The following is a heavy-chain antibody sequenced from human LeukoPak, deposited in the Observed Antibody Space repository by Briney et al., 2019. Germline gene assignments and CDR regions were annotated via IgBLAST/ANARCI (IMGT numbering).Heavy chain of an antibody. J-gene: IGHJ4*02. CDR2: ISGSGSTI. Sequence: GGSLSLSCAASGFTFSSYAMSWVRHAPGRGLECVSSISGSGSTIYYADSVKGRFTISRDNSKNTLYLQMNSLRVEDTAVYYCAKDLRVVGESSAGPLDHWGQGTLVTVSS. CDR3: AKDLRVVGESSAGPLDH. CDR1: GFTFSSYA. D-gene: IGHD2-15*01. V-gene: IGHV3-23*01.